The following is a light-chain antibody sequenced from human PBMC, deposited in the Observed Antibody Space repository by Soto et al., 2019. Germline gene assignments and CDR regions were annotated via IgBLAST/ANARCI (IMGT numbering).Light chain of an antibody. CDR3: QQYNTWPLT. J-gene: IGKJ3*01. V-gene: IGKV3-15*01. Sequence: ETVMTQSPATLSVSPGERPTLSCRASQSVSSNLAWYQQKPGQAPRLLIYDASTRATGIPARFSGSGSGTEFTHTFSSLQSEDFAVFYCQQYNTWPLTFGPGTKVDIK. CDR1: QSVSSN. CDR2: DAS.